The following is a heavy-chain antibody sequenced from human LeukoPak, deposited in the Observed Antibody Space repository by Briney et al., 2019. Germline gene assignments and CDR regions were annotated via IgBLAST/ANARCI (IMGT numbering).Heavy chain of an antibody. CDR1: GDSINSNY. D-gene: IGHD2-15*01. CDR2: IYYGWST. CDR3: ARLLAGCPGGRCRAHFDC. Sequence: SETLSLTCSVSGDSINSNYWSWMRQPPGKGLEWIGYIYYGWSTNYNPSLKSRVSMSVDPSKNQFSLNLSSVTAADTAVYHCARLLAGCPGGRCRAHFDCWGQGTLVTVSS. J-gene: IGHJ4*02. V-gene: IGHV4-59*01.